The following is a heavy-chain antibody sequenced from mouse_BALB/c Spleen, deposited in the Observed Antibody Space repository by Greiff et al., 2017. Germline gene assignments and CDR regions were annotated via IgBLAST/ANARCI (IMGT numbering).Heavy chain of an antibody. Sequence: VQLQESGAELARPGASVKLSCKASGYTFTSYWMTWVKQRPGQGLEWIGAIYPGDGDTSYTQKFKGKATLTADKSSSTDYMQLSSLASEDSAVYYCARDGSSLFDYWGQGTTLTVSS. CDR2: IYPGDGDT. CDR1: GYTFTSYW. CDR3: ARDGSSLFDY. D-gene: IGHD1-1*01. V-gene: IGHV1-87*01. J-gene: IGHJ2*01.